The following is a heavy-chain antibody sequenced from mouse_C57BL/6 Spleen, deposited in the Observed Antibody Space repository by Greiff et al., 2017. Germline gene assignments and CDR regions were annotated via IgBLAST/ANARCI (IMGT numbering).Heavy chain of an antibody. CDR3: AREGYDYDAYFDY. Sequence: EVKLQQSGPELVKPGASVKIPCKASGYTFTDYNMAWVKQSHGKSLEWIGDINPNNGGTIYNQKFKGKATLTVDKSSSTAYMELRSLTSEDTAVYYCAREGYDYDAYFDYWGQGTTLTVSA. CDR1: GYTFTDYN. D-gene: IGHD2-4*01. V-gene: IGHV1-18*01. J-gene: IGHJ2*01. CDR2: INPNNGGT.